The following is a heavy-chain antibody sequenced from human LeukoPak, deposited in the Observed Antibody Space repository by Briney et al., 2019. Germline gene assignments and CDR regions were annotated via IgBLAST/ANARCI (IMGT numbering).Heavy chain of an antibody. J-gene: IGHJ4*02. D-gene: IGHD2-2*01. V-gene: IGHV5-51*01. Sequence: GAPLMICCRGAGSSFSTYWIGFRRQIPGERVEWRGIIYPGDSDTRYSPSFQGQVTMSADKSINTAYLQWGSLKASDTAMYYCARRQGCSSTSCPPDSWGQGTLVTVSS. CDR2: IYPGDSDT. CDR1: GSSFSTYW. CDR3: ARRQGCSSTSCPPDS.